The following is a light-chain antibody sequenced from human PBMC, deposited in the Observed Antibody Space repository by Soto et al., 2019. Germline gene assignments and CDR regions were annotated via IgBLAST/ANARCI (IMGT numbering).Light chain of an antibody. V-gene: IGLV6-57*04. Sequence: NFMLTQPHSVSESPGKPVTLSCTRSSGSIASNYVQWYQQRPGSAPTTVIYEDNQRPSGVPDRFSGSIDSSSNSASLTISGLKTEDEADNYCQAYDSSNVVFGGGTKLTVL. CDR2: EDN. J-gene: IGLJ2*01. CDR1: SGSIASNY. CDR3: QAYDSSNVV.